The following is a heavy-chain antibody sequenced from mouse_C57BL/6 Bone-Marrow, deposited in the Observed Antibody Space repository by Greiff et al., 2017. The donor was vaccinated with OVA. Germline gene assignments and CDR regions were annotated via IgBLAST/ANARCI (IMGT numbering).Heavy chain of an antibody. J-gene: IGHJ3*01. CDR2: INPSSGYT. Sequence: VQLQQSGAELARPGASVKMSCKASGYTFTSYTMHWVKQRPGQGLEWIGYINPSSGYTKYNQKFKDKATLTADKSSSTAYMQLSSLTSEDAAVYYCAREGLRPFAYWGQGTLVTVSA. V-gene: IGHV1-4*01. CDR1: GYTFTSYT. CDR3: AREGLRPFAY. D-gene: IGHD2-4*01.